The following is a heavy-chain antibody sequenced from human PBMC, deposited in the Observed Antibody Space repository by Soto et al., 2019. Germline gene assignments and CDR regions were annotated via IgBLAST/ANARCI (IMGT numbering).Heavy chain of an antibody. V-gene: IGHV3-23*01. Sequence: EVQLLESGGGLVQPGGSLRLSCAASGFTFSSYAMSWVRQAPGKGLEWVSAISGSGGSTYYADSVKGRFTISRDNSKNTLYLQMNSLRAEDTAVHYCATRGYCISTSCYQPYYYYYGMDVWGQGTTVTVSS. CDR3: ATRGYCISTSCYQPYYYYYGMDV. CDR2: ISGSGGST. CDR1: GFTFSSYA. D-gene: IGHD2-2*03. J-gene: IGHJ6*02.